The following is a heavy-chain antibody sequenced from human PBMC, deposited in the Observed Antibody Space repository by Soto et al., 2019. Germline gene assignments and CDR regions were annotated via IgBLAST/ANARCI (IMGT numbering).Heavy chain of an antibody. V-gene: IGHV4-59*08. Sequence: SETLSLTCTVSGGSISSYYWSWIRQPPGKGLEWIGYIYYSGSTNYNPSLKSRVTISVDTSKNQFSLKLSPVTAADTAVYYCARYLILPPFIYGSGSPYYFDYWGQGTLVTVSS. D-gene: IGHD3-10*01. CDR3: ARYLILPPFIYGSGSPYYFDY. CDR1: GGSISSYY. CDR2: IYYSGST. J-gene: IGHJ4*02.